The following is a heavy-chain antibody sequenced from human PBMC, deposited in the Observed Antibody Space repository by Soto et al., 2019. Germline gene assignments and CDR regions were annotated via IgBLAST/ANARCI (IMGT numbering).Heavy chain of an antibody. CDR1: GFTVSSNY. Sequence: EVQLVESGGGLVQPGGSLRLSCAASGFTVSSNYMSWVRQAPGKGLEWVSVIYSGGGTYYADSVKGRFTISRDNSKNTLYLQMNSLRAEDTAVYYCARDDCSGGSCYPYYYYGMDVWGQGTTVTVSS. D-gene: IGHD2-15*01. J-gene: IGHJ6*02. V-gene: IGHV3-66*01. CDR2: IYSGGGT. CDR3: ARDDCSGGSCYPYYYYGMDV.